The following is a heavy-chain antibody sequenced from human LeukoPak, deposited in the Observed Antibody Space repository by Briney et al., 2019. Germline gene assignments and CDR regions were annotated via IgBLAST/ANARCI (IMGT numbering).Heavy chain of an antibody. CDR2: ISRSSSPI. V-gene: IGHV3-48*01. D-gene: IGHD2-15*01. CDR3: ARVGATGTADY. CDR1: GFSFSTYG. Sequence: PGGSLRLSCAASGFSFSTYGMSWVRQAPGKGLEWVSYISRSSSPIYYADSVKGRFTISRDNAKNSLYLQMNSLRAEDTAVYYCARVGATGTADYWGQGTLVTVSS. J-gene: IGHJ4*02.